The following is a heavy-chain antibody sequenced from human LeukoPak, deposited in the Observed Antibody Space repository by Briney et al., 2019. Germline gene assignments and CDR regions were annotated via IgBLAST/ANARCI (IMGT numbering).Heavy chain of an antibody. Sequence: PSATLSPPCTVSGGSISSYYWSWLRPPPGKGLAGIGYIYYSGSTNYNPSLKSRVTISVDTSKNQFSLKLSSVTAADTAVYYCARLGRTSYWYFDLWGRGTLVTVSS. CDR2: IYYSGST. CDR3: ARLGRTSYWYFDL. CDR1: GGSISSYY. J-gene: IGHJ2*01. D-gene: IGHD2-2*01. V-gene: IGHV4-59*08.